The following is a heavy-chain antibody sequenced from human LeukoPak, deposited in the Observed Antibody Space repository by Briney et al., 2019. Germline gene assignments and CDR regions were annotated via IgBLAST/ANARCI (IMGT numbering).Heavy chain of an antibody. V-gene: IGHV3-30*18. D-gene: IGHD2-15*01. J-gene: IGHJ6*02. CDR3: AKDLGCSGGSCYGPPYYYYGMDV. CDR1: GFTFSSYG. Sequence: GGSLRLSCAASGFTFSSYGMHWVRQAPGKGLEWVAVISYDGSNKYYADSVKGRFTISRDNSKNTLYLQMNSLRAEDTAVYYCAKDLGCSGGSCYGPPYYYYGMDVWGQGTTVTVSS. CDR2: ISYDGSNK.